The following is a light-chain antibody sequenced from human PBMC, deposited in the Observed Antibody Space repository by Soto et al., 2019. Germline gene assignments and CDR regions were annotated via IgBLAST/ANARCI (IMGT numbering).Light chain of an antibody. J-gene: IGKJ1*01. CDR1: QSVSNNY. CDR3: QQYGSSGT. CDR2: GAS. V-gene: IGKV3-20*01. Sequence: ESVWTQSPGTLSVSPGERATLSCRASQSVSNNYLAWYQQKPGQAPRLLIYGASNRATGIPDRFSGSGSGTDFTLTISRLEPEDFAVYYCQQYGSSGTFGQGTKVDI.